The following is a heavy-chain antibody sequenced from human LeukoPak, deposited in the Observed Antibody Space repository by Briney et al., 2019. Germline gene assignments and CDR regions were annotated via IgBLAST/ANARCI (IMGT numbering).Heavy chain of an antibody. J-gene: IGHJ4*02. CDR2: IYSGGST. Sequence: GGSLRLSCAASGFTVSSNYMSWVRQAPGKGLEWVSLIYSGGSTYYADSVKGRFTISRDDFRNTLYLQMNSLRAEDAAVYFCAKAPVTSCRGAYCYPFDSWGQGTLVTVSS. D-gene: IGHD2-21*01. CDR3: AKAPVTSCRGAYCYPFDS. CDR1: GFTVSSNY. V-gene: IGHV3-53*01.